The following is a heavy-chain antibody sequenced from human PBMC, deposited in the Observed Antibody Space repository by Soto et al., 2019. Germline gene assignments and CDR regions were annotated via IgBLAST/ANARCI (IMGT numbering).Heavy chain of an antibody. Sequence: GGSLRLSCAASGFTFSSYSMNWVRRAPGKGLEWVSSISSSSSYIYYADSVKGRFTISRDNAKNSLYLQMNSLRAEDTAVYYCARVGGGYQLLHAFDIWGQGTMVTVSS. CDR3: ARVGGGYQLLHAFDI. CDR2: ISSSSSYI. J-gene: IGHJ3*02. CDR1: GFTFSSYS. D-gene: IGHD2-2*01. V-gene: IGHV3-21*01.